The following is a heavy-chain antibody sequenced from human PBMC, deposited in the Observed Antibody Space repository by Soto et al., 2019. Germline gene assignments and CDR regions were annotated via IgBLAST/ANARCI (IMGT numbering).Heavy chain of an antibody. D-gene: IGHD6-19*01. CDR1: GGSFIGYY. CDR3: ARGRPRPIAVAGTGGYFDY. V-gene: IGHV4-34*01. Sequence: QVQLQQWGAGLLKPSETLSLTCAVYGGSFIGYYWSWIRQPPGKGLEWIGEINHSGSTHYNPSLKSRVTISVDTSKNQFSLKLSSVTAADTAVYYCARGRPRPIAVAGTGGYFDYWGQGTLVTVSS. J-gene: IGHJ4*02. CDR2: INHSGST.